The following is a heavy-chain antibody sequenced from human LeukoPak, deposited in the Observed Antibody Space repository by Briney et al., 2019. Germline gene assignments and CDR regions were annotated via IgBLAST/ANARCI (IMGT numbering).Heavy chain of an antibody. CDR1: GGSIRSYY. V-gene: IGHV4-59*01. D-gene: IGHD5-12*01. CDR2: ISYSGNT. J-gene: IGHJ4*02. CDR3: ARGGGYASGLAY. Sequence: SETLSLTCTVSGGSIRSYYWNWIRQPPGKGLEWIGYISYSGNTNYNPSLESRVTISIDTSKNQFSLSLTSVTAADTAVYYCARGGGYASGLAYWGQGTLVTVSS.